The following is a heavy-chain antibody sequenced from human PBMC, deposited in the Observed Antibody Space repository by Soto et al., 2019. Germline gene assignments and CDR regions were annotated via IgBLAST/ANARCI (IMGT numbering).Heavy chain of an antibody. CDR1: GYTSTSYA. V-gene: IGHV1-3*01. CDR3: ARDGLLGYCSSTSCYAGFDP. D-gene: IGHD2-2*01. Sequence: ASVKVSCKASGYTSTSYAMHWVRQAPGQRLEWMGWINAGNGNTKYSQKFQGRVTITRDTSASTAYMELSSLRSEDTAVYYCARDGLLGYCSSTSCYAGFDPWGQGTLVTVSS. J-gene: IGHJ5*02. CDR2: INAGNGNT.